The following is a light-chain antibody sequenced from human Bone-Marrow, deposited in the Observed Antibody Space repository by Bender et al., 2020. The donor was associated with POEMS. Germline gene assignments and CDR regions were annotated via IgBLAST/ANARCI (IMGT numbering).Light chain of an antibody. Sequence: QSVLTQPPSASGTPGQRVTISCSGGSSNIGAHAVNWYQHLPGTAPKLLIDSSHRRPSEVPDRCSGSRSGTSASLAISGLQAEDEADYYCCSYAGSSTTVFGGGTKLTVL. CDR1: SSNIGAHA. CDR3: CSYAGSSTTV. V-gene: IGLV1-44*01. CDR2: SSH. J-gene: IGLJ3*02.